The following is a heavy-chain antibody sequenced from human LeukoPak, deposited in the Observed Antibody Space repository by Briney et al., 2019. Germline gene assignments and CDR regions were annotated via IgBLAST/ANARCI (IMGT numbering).Heavy chain of an antibody. V-gene: IGHV4-59*01. CDR1: GCSISSYH. Sequence: SETLYFTFHVSGCSISSYHWSWIRQPPGKGLDGIGHFYCSGSTNYYPSLMSRGSISVDTTNNQFSLKLISVTAADTAVYYCARDSLVRGVSYGIDVWGKGTTVTVSA. J-gene: IGHJ6*04. CDR2: FYCSGST. D-gene: IGHD3-10*01. CDR3: ARDSLVRGVSYGIDV.